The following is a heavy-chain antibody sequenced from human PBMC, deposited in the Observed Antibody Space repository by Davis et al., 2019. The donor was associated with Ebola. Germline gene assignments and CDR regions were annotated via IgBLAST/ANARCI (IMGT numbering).Heavy chain of an antibody. J-gene: IGHJ5*02. CDR3: ARDSGGNWFDP. CDR2: IKEDGSNK. CDR1: GFTFSSYW. V-gene: IGHV3-7*01. Sequence: GESLKISCAASGFTFSSYWMSWVRQAPGKGLEWVANIKEDGSNKYYVDSVKGRFTISRDNSKNTLYLQMNSLRAEDTAVYYCARDSGGNWFDPWGQGTLVTVSS. D-gene: IGHD2-8*02.